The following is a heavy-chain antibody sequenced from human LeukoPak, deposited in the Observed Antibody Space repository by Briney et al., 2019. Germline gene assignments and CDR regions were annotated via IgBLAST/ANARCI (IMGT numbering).Heavy chain of an antibody. CDR3: ARDRTYDFWCGRGWFDP. CDR2: IIPIFGTA. V-gene: IGHV1-69*13. D-gene: IGHD3-3*01. Sequence: SVKVSCKASGGTFSSYAISWVRQAPGQGLEWMGGIIPIFGTANYAQKFQGRVTITADEPTSTAYMELSSLRSEDTAVYYCARDRTYDFWCGRGWFDPWGQGTLVTVSS. CDR1: GGTFSSYA. J-gene: IGHJ5*02.